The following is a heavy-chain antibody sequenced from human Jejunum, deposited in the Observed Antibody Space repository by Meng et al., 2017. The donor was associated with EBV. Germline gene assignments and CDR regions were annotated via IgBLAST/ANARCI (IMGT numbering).Heavy chain of an antibody. D-gene: IGHD5-24*01. CDR3: ARDRGVEDY. J-gene: IGHJ4*02. CDR1: GGSINTDNW. Sequence: VAVQGSGPGLVKPSGTLSLTGAVSGGSINTDNWWSWVRQPPGKGLEYIGEIHHSGSTKYNPSLKSRVTISVDKSNNHFSLKLSSVTAADTAVYYCARDRGVEDYWGQGTLVTVSS. V-gene: IGHV4-4*02. CDR2: IHHSGST.